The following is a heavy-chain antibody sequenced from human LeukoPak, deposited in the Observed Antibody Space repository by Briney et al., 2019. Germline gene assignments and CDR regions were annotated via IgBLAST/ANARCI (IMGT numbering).Heavy chain of an antibody. J-gene: IGHJ4*02. CDR2: IIPIFGIA. CDR1: GGTFSSYA. CDR3: ASPNYYDSSGPFDY. Sequence: GASVKVSRKASGGTFSSYAISWVRQAPGQGLEWMGRIIPIFGIANYAQKFQGRVTITADKSTSTAYMELSSLRPEDTAVYYCASPNYYDSSGPFDYWGQGTLVTVSS. V-gene: IGHV1-69*04. D-gene: IGHD3-22*01.